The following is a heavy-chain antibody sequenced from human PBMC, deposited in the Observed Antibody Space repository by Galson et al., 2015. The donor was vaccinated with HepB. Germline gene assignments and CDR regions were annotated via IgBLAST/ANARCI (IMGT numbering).Heavy chain of an antibody. Sequence: LSLTCAVSGDSITSGGYYWSWIRQHPGEGLEWIGYIYYTGSTYYNPSLKSRVTIPVDTSKNQFSLKLSSVTAADTAMYYCARDRSEYYFDYWGRGTLVTVSS. J-gene: IGHJ4*02. CDR1: GDSITSGGYY. CDR2: IYYTGST. D-gene: IGHD2-15*01. CDR3: ARDRSEYYFDY. V-gene: IGHV4-31*11.